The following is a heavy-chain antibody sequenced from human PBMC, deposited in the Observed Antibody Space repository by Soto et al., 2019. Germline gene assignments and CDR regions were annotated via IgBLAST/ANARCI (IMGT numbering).Heavy chain of an antibody. J-gene: IGHJ5*02. CDR1: GFTFSSYA. CDR3: TRGGTGGGFDP. CDR2: IRSKAYGGTT. Sequence: EVQLLESGGGLVQPGGSLRLSCAASGFTFSSYAMSWVRQAPGKGLEWVGFIRSKAYGGTTEYAASVKGRFTISRDDSKSIAYLQMNSLKTEDTAVYYCTRGGTGGGFDPWGQGTLVTVSS. V-gene: IGHV3-49*04. D-gene: IGHD1-1*01.